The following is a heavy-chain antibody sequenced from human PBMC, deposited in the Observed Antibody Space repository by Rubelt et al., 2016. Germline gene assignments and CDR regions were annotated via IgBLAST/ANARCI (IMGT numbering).Heavy chain of an antibody. Sequence: QLQLQESGPGLVKPSETLSLSCTVSGDSLSHSNYYWGRIRQPPGEGLEWVGSIYYSGSTYYNPSLKSRVTMSVDTSNSPFSLGRKTGSAADTAVYYGVGRATSRSYGVEIWGQGTLVTVS. J-gene: IGHJ3*02. D-gene: IGHD6-6*01. V-gene: IGHV4-39*01. CDR2: IYYSGST. CDR3: VGRATSRSYGVEI. CDR1: GDSLSHSNYY.